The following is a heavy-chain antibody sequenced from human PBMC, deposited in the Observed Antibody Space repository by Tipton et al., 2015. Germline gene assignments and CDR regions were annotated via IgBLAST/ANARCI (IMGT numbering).Heavy chain of an antibody. D-gene: IGHD2/OR15-2a*01. CDR1: GYFISDGHF. Sequence: TLSLTCTVSGYFISDGHFWGWVRQSPVKGLEWIASMHHNGDAYYNPPLGSRPTLALDTLKNQFSLTLISATAADTALYYCARGDDSTSMATGFDYWGRGALVTVSS. J-gene: IGHJ4*01. CDR3: ARGDDSTSMATGFDY. CDR2: MHHNGDA. V-gene: IGHV4-38-2*02.